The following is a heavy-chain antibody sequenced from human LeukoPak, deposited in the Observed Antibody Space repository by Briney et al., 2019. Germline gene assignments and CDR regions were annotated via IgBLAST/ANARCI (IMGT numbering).Heavy chain of an antibody. V-gene: IGHV3-23*01. Sequence: GGSLRLSCAASGFTFSSYAISWVRQAPGKGLEWVSAISGSGDSTFYADSVKGRFTISRDNSKNTLYLQMNSLRAEDTAVYYCAKGMWFGEHWGQGTLVTVSS. J-gene: IGHJ4*02. D-gene: IGHD3-10*01. CDR3: AKGMWFGEH. CDR1: GFTFSSYA. CDR2: ISGSGDST.